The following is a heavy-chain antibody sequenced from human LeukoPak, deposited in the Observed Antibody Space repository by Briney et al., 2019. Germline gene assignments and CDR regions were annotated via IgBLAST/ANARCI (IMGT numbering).Heavy chain of an antibody. CDR2: ISSSSSYI. CDR3: AREGYCSGGSCYSYDY. V-gene: IGHV3-21*01. Sequence: PGGSLRLSCAASGFTFSSYSMNWVRQAPGKGLEWVSSISSSSSYIYYADSVKGRFTISRDNAKNSLYLQMNSLRAEDTAVYYCAREGYCSGGSCYSYDYWGKGTLVTVSS. J-gene: IGHJ4*02. D-gene: IGHD2-15*01. CDR1: GFTFSSYS.